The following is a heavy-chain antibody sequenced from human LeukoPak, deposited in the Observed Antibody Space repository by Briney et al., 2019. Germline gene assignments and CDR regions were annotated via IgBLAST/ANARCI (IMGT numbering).Heavy chain of an antibody. Sequence: GGSLRLSCAASGCTFSSYAMHWVRQAPGKGLEYVSAISSNGGSTYYANSVKGRFTISRDNSKNTLYLQMGSLRAEDMAVYYCARASGLVDFDYWGQGTLVTVSS. J-gene: IGHJ4*02. V-gene: IGHV3-64*01. CDR2: ISSNGGST. CDR1: GCTFSSYA. D-gene: IGHD6-19*01. CDR3: ARASGLVDFDY.